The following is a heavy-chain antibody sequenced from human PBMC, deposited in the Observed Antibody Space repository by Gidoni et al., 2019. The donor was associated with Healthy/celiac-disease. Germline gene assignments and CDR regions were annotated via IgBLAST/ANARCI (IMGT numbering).Heavy chain of an antibody. Sequence: GQLVQSGGCLVQPGGPLRLSCASTGFTFCIYSMNWVRPAPGKGLGWVSYSRSINRTIYNADSVKSRFTISRDNAKSSLYLQMNSLRAEDTAVYYCARVPDYGVYSNYWYFDLWGRGTLVTVSS. J-gene: IGHJ2*01. CDR2: SRSINRTI. V-gene: IGHV3-48*01. CDR1: GFTFCIYS. CDR3: ARVPDYGVYSNYWYFDL. D-gene: IGHD4-17*01.